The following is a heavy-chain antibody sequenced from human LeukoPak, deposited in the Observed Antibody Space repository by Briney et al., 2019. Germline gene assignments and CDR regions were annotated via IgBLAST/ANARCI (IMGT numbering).Heavy chain of an antibody. Sequence: GASVKVSCKASGYTLTSYGISWVRQAPGQGLEWMGWISAYNGNTNYAQKLQGRVTMTTDTSTSTAYMELRSLRSDDTAVYYCATLPHYGDIDPWGQGTLVTVSS. CDR3: ATLPHYGDIDP. D-gene: IGHD4/OR15-4a*01. J-gene: IGHJ5*02. V-gene: IGHV1-18*01. CDR1: GYTLTSYG. CDR2: ISAYNGNT.